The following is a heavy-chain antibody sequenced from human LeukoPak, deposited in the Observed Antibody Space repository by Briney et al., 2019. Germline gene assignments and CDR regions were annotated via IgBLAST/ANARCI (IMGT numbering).Heavy chain of an antibody. V-gene: IGHV4-34*01. CDR1: GGSFTKHQ. Sequence: PSETLSLTCAVYGGSFTKHQWSWIRQPPGKGLEWIGAINDGGSTNYNPSLKSRVTISVDTSKNQFSLKLSSVTAADTAVYYCARDSYDFWSGYYKTPNWFDPWGQGTLVTVSS. D-gene: IGHD3-3*01. CDR3: ARDSYDFWSGYYKTPNWFDP. CDR2: INDGGST. J-gene: IGHJ5*02.